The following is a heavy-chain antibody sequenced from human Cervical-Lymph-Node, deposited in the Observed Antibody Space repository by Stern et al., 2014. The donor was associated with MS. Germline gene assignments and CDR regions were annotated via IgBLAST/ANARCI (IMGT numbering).Heavy chain of an antibody. CDR2: IHPSGGST. J-gene: IGHJ5*02. CDR3: ARDGSYSSSWYYNWFDP. Sequence: VQLVASGAEVKKPGASVKVSCQASGYTFTSYYMHWVRQPPGQGLEWMGIIHPSGGSTSYAQKFQGRVTMTRDTSTSTVYMELSSLRSEDTAVYYCARDGSYSSSWYYNWFDPWGQGTLVTVSS. CDR1: GYTFTSYY. V-gene: IGHV1-46*03. D-gene: IGHD6-13*01.